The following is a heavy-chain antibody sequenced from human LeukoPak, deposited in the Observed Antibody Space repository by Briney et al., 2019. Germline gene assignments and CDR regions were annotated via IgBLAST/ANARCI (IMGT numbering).Heavy chain of an antibody. J-gene: IGHJ4*02. Sequence: ASVKVFCKASGYTFTSYYMRWVRQAPGQGLEWMGIINPSGGITTYAQKIQDRVTVTMDTSTSTVYMELSSLRSEDTAIYYCARGDRLPGYSAPVGDYWGQGTLVTVSS. CDR2: INPSGGIT. CDR3: ARGDRLPGYSAPVGDY. CDR1: GYTFTSYY. V-gene: IGHV1-46*01. D-gene: IGHD3-9*01.